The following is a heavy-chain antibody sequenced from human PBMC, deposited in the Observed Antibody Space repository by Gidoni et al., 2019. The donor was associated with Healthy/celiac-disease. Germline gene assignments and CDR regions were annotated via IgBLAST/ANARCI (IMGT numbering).Heavy chain of an antibody. CDR3: ARGGSYGDYAWAFDI. D-gene: IGHD4-17*01. CDR2: VYGGGST. CDR1: GFTVSSNY. J-gene: IGHJ3*02. V-gene: IGHV3-53*01. Sequence: EVQLVESGGGLIGPGGSLRLSCAASGFTVSSNYMSWVRQAPGKGLEWGSVVYGGGSTYYADSVKGRFTISRDNSKNTLYLQMNSLRAEDTAVYYCARGGSYGDYAWAFDIWGQGTMVTVSS.